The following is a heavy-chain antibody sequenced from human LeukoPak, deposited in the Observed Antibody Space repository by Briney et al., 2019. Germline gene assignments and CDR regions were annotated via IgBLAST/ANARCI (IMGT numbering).Heavy chain of an antibody. Sequence: PSETLSLTCSVSGVSISGYYWSWIRQSPGKGLEWIGYIYDSGSTNYNPSLKSRVTISADTSKNQFSLRLSSVTAADTAVYYCARYYYDSSGYYAFDIWGQGTMVTVSS. V-gene: IGHV4-59*01. J-gene: IGHJ3*02. CDR2: IYDSGST. CDR1: GVSISGYY. CDR3: ARYYYDSSGYYAFDI. D-gene: IGHD3-22*01.